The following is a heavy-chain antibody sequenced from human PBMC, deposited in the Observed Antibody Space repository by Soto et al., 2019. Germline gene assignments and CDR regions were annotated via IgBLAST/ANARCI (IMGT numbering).Heavy chain of an antibody. J-gene: IGHJ5*02. CDR3: ARKYDFWSGYYSNWFDP. Sequence: GGSLRLSCAASGFTFSSYSMNWVRQAPGKGLEWVSYISSSSSTIYYADSVKGRFTISRDNAKNSLYLQMNSLRAEDTAVYYCARKYDFWSGYYSNWFDPWGQGTLVTVSS. D-gene: IGHD3-3*01. V-gene: IGHV3-48*01. CDR1: GFTFSSYS. CDR2: ISSSSSTI.